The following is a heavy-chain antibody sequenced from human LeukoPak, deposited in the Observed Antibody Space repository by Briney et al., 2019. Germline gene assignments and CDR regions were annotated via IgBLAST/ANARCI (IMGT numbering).Heavy chain of an antibody. CDR3: AKDLYSHDSSSDVRGPDY. CDR2: IAYDGSSE. V-gene: IGHV3-30*02. J-gene: IGHJ4*02. Sequence: GGSLRLSCAASGFTFSTYGMHWVRQAPGKGLEWVTFIAYDGSSEYYADSVKGRFTISRDDSKNTLYVQMNSLGAEDTAVYYCAKDLYSHDSSSDVRGPDYWGQGTLVTVSS. D-gene: IGHD3-22*01. CDR1: GFTFSTYG.